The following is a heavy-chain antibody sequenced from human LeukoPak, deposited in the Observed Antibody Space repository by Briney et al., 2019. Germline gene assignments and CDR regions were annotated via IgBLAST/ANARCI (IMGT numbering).Heavy chain of an antibody. J-gene: IGHJ5*02. CDR1: GFTVSSNY. V-gene: IGHV3-53*01. CDR3: ARDRYYYDSSGYWGLDP. D-gene: IGHD3-22*01. CDR2: IYSGGST. Sequence: GGSLRLSCAASGFTVSSNYMSWVRQAPGKGLEWVSVIYSGGSTYCADSVKGRFTISRDNSKNTLYLQMNSLRAEDTAVYYCARDRYYYDSSGYWGLDPWGQGTLVTVSS.